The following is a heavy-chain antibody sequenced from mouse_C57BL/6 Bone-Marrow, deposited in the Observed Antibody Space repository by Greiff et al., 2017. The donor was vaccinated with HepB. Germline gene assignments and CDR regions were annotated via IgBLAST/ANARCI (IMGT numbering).Heavy chain of an antibody. V-gene: IGHV1-81*01. CDR3: ARRRYEFAWFAY. D-gene: IGHD2-10*02. CDR1: GYTFTSYG. Sequence: VQLQQSGAELARPGASVKLSCKASGYTFTSYGISWVKQRTGQGLEWIGEIYPRSGNTYYNEKFKGKATLTADKSSSTAYLELRSLTSEDSAVYFYARRRYEFAWFAYWGQGTLVTVSA. J-gene: IGHJ3*01. CDR2: IYPRSGNT.